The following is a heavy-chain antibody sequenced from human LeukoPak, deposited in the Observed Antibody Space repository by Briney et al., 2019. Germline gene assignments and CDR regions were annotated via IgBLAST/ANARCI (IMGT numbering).Heavy chain of an antibody. CDR1: GFTFSSHW. CDR2: INSDGSSI. CDR3: ARLGSSGYLFDY. J-gene: IGHJ4*02. V-gene: IGHV3-74*01. Sequence: GGSLRLSCAASGFTFSSHWMHWVRQAPGKGLVWVSRINSDGSSISYADSVKGRFTISRDNAKNTLYLQMSSLRAEDTAVYYCARLGSSGYLFDYWGQGTLVTVSS. D-gene: IGHD3-22*01.